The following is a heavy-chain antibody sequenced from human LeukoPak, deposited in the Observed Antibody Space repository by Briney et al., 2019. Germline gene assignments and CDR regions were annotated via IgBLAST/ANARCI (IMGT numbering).Heavy chain of an antibody. Sequence: GGSLRLSCAASGFTFSSYGMHWVRQAPGKGLEWVAFIRYDGSNKYYADSVKGRFTISRDNSKNTLYLQMNSLRSEDTAVYYCARARGSRPDYWGQGTLVTVSS. V-gene: IGHV3-30*02. CDR2: IRYDGSNK. J-gene: IGHJ4*02. CDR1: GFTFSSYG. CDR3: ARARGSRPDY. D-gene: IGHD3-10*01.